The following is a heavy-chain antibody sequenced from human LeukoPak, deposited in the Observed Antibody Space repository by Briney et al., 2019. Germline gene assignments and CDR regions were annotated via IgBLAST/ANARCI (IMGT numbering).Heavy chain of an antibody. CDR1: GYSFTSYW. CDR2: IYPGDSDT. J-gene: IGHJ4*02. D-gene: IGHD6-19*01. Sequence: GESLKISCKGSGYSFTSYWIGWVRQMPGKGLEWMGIIYPGDSDTRYGPSFQGQVTISADKSISTAYLQWSSLKASDTAMYYCARHEYSSGWTADYWGQGTLVTVSS. CDR3: ARHEYSSGWTADY. V-gene: IGHV5-51*01.